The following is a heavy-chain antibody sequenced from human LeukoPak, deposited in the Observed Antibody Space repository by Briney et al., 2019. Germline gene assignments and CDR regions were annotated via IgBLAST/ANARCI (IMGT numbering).Heavy chain of an antibody. CDR3: ARERQWELPYAFDI. V-gene: IGHV3-21*01. Sequence: GGSLRLSWAASGFTFSSYSMTWVRQAPGKGLEWVSSISSSSSYIYYADSVKGRFTISRDNAKNSLYLQMNSLRAEDTAVYYCARERQWELPYAFDIWGQGTMVTVSS. CDR1: GFTFSSYS. CDR2: ISSSSSYI. J-gene: IGHJ3*02. D-gene: IGHD1-26*01.